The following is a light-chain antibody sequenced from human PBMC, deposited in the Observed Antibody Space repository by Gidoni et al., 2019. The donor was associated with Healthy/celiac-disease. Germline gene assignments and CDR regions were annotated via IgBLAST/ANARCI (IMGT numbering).Light chain of an antibody. Sequence: IVLTQSPGTLSLSPGESATLSCSASPSVSRSYFAWYHRKPGQAPMLLIYGASSRATGIPDRFSGSGPGTDFTLTISRLEPEDFAVYYCQQYGSSPRTFXXXTKVEIK. J-gene: IGKJ1*01. CDR1: PSVSRSY. CDR2: GAS. CDR3: QQYGSSPRT. V-gene: IGKV3-20*01.